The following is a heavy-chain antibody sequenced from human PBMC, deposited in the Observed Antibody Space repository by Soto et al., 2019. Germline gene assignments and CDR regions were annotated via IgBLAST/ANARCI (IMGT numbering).Heavy chain of an antibody. J-gene: IGHJ4*02. CDR2: IYPGDSET. CDR1: GYSFTSSW. CDR3: ARHGGGRSNWLDY. D-gene: IGHD1-1*01. V-gene: IGHV5-51*01. Sequence: GESLKISCKGSGYSFTSSWIAWVRQMPGKDLEWMGIIYPGDSETRYSPSFQGQVTISADKSISTACLQWSSLKASDTAMYYCARHGGGRSNWLDYRGQGTLVTVSS.